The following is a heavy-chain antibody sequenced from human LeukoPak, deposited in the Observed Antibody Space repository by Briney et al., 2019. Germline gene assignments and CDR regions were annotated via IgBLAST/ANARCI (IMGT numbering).Heavy chain of an antibody. CDR1: GFTFSDHF. CDR2: MRNKAQKYTT. V-gene: IGHV3-72*01. CDR3: AGQLYSAGDCYSRYMDV. D-gene: IGHD2-21*02. J-gene: IGHJ6*03. Sequence: GGSLRLSCPASGFTFSDHFMHWVRQAPGKGLEWVGRMRNKAQKYTTEYAAAVQGRFTISRDDSKNSLYLQLNSLKTEDTAVYYCAGQLYSAGDCYSRYMDVWGTGTTVTVSS.